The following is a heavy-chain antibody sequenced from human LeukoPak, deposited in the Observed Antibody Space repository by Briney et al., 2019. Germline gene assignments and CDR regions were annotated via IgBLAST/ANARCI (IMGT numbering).Heavy chain of an antibody. CDR2: INHSGST. J-gene: IGHJ4*02. CDR1: GFTLSSYA. Sequence: PGGSLRLSCAVSGFTLSSYAMSWIRQPPGKGLEWIGEINHSGSTNYNPSLKSRVTISVDTSKNQFSLKLSSVTAADTAVYYCARGVVATEYWGQGTLVTVSS. D-gene: IGHD5-12*01. CDR3: ARGVVATEY. V-gene: IGHV4-34*01.